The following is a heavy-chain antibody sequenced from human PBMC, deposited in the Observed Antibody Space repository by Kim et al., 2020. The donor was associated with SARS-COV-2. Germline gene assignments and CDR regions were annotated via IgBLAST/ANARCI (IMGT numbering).Heavy chain of an antibody. J-gene: IGHJ4*02. CDR2: YYSGRT. CDR3: TRGVRI. D-gene: IGHD3-16*01. Sequence: YYSGRTSYPPSLKSRVTISVDSSKNQFSLKLSSVTAADTAVYYCTRGVRIWGQGTLVTVSS. V-gene: IGHV4-30-4*01.